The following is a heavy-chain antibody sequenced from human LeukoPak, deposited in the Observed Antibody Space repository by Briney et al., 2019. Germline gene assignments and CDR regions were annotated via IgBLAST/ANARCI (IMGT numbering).Heavy chain of an antibody. J-gene: IGHJ4*02. D-gene: IGHD3-3*01. CDR3: ARAIFGVVIPLDY. V-gene: IGHV3-48*04. Sequence: GGSLRLSCAASGFTFSNYNMDWVRQAPGKGLEWLSYISSRSSTIYHADSVKGRFTISRDNAKNSLYLQMNSLRAEDTAVYYCARAIFGVVIPLDYWGQGTLVTVSS. CDR1: GFTFSNYN. CDR2: ISSRSSTI.